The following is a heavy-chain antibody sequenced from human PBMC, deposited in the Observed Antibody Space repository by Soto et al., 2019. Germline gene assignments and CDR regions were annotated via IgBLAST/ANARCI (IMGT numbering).Heavy chain of an antibody. CDR2: INPNSGGT. J-gene: IGHJ5*02. V-gene: IGHV1-2*04. D-gene: IGHD2-21*02. Sequence: ASVKVSCKASGYTFTGYYMHWVRQAPGQGLEWMGWINPNSGGTNYAQKFQGWVTMTRDTSISTAYMELSRLRSDDTAVYYCAREDCGGDCYTYDPWGQGTLGTGSS. CDR1: GYTFTGYY. CDR3: AREDCGGDCYTYDP.